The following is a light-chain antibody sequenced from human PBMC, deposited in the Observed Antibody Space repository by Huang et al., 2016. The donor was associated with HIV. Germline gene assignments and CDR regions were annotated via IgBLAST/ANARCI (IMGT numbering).Light chain of an antibody. J-gene: IGKJ2*01. CDR1: QSSSSN. Sequence: EIVMTQSPATLSVSPGEGATLSCRASQSSSSNLAGYQQKPGQPPKLLIYGSSTRAPGIPARFSGSGYGTDFTLTSSSQQSEDFALYYCQQYNNWPSFGQGTKLEIK. CDR2: GSS. CDR3: QQYNNWPS. V-gene: IGKV3-15*01.